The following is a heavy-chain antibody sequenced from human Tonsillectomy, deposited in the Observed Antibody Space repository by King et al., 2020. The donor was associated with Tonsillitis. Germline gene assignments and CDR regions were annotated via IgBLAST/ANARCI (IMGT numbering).Heavy chain of an antibody. J-gene: IGHJ4*02. CDR2: SRNKNKGYTT. CDR3: AVFRRTWGF. D-gene: IGHD3-16*01. CDR1: GFTFSDHD. V-gene: IGHV3-72*01. Sequence: VQLVESGGGLVQPGGSLRLSCTASGFTFSDHDMDWVRQAPGKGLEWVGRSRNKNKGYTTEYAASVKGRFTISRDASMNSLYLQLNSLTIEDTAVYFCAVFRRTWGFWGQGTLVTVSS.